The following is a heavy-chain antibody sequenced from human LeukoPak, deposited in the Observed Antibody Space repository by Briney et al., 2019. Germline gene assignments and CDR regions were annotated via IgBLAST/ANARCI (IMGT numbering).Heavy chain of an antibody. CDR2: IRYDGSNK. V-gene: IGHV3-30*02. CDR1: GFIFNTYV. CDR3: AKDGGSDPDSFDI. J-gene: IGHJ3*02. Sequence: GGSLRLSCAASGFIFNTYVMHWVRQAPGKGLEWLAFIRYDGSNKNYADSVKGRFTISRDNTKNSLYLQMNSLRAEDTAVYYCAKDGGSDPDSFDICGQGTMVTVSS. D-gene: IGHD2-15*01.